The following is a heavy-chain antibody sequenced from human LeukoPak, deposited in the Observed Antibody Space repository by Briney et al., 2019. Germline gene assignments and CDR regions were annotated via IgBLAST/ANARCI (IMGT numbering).Heavy chain of an antibody. Sequence: PGGSLRLSCAASGFTFYSYAMGWVRQAPGKGLEWVSTISGGAIDTYYGDAVKGRFTISRDNSKNMVYLHMSSLRAEDTAVYFCAKDAQPMDSWGHGTLVTVSS. D-gene: IGHD3/OR15-3a*01. CDR3: AKDAQPMDS. J-gene: IGHJ4*01. CDR1: GFTFYSYA. CDR2: ISGGAIDT. V-gene: IGHV3-23*02.